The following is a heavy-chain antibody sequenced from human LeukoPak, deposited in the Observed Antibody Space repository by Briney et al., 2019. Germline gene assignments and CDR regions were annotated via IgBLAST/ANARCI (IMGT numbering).Heavy chain of an antibody. Sequence: SETLSLTCAVSGGSISSSNWWSWVRQPPGKGLEWIGEIYHSGSTNYNPSLKSRVTISVDKSKNQFSLRLSSVTAADTAVYYCARQTQWLVQYWGQGAWSPSPQ. CDR2: IYHSGST. J-gene: IGHJ1*01. CDR1: GGSISSSNW. CDR3: ARQTQWLVQY. V-gene: IGHV4-4*02. D-gene: IGHD6-19*01.